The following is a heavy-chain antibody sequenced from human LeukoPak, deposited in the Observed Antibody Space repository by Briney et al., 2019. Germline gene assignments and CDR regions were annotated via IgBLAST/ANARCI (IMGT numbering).Heavy chain of an antibody. CDR1: GFTFSSYG. Sequence: PGGSLRLSCAASGFTFSSYGMHWVRQAPGKGLGWVAFIRYDGSNKYYADSVKGRSTISRDNSKNTLYLQMNSLRAEDTAVYYCAKVTVVVVAATPSDYWGQGTLVTVSS. J-gene: IGHJ4*02. D-gene: IGHD2-15*01. CDR3: AKVTVVVVAATPSDY. CDR2: IRYDGSNK. V-gene: IGHV3-30*02.